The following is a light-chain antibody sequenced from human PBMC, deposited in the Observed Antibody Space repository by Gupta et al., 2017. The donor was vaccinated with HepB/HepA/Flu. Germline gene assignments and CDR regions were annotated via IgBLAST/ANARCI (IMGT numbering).Light chain of an antibody. V-gene: IGLV1-51*01. Sequence: QSVLTQPPSVSAAPGQKVTISCSGSISNIGNNFVSWYQQVPGTAPKLLIYDNNNRPSGIPDRFSGSKSGTSATLAITGLQTGDEADYYCGAWAGRLSGVVFGPGTKVTVL. J-gene: IGLJ1*01. CDR3: GAWAGRLSGVV. CDR1: ISNIGNNF. CDR2: DNN.